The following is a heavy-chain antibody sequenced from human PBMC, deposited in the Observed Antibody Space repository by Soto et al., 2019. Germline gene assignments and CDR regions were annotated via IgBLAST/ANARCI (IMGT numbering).Heavy chain of an antibody. CDR3: ASSGVSGYSYVHDY. Sequence: QVQLVESGGGVVQPGRSLRLSCAASGFTFSSYGMHWVRQAPGKGLEWVAVIWYDGSNKYYADSVKGRFTISRDNSKNTLYLQMNSLRAEDTAVYYCASSGVSGYSYVHDYWGQGTLVTVSS. J-gene: IGHJ4*02. D-gene: IGHD5-18*01. V-gene: IGHV3-33*01. CDR1: GFTFSSYG. CDR2: IWYDGSNK.